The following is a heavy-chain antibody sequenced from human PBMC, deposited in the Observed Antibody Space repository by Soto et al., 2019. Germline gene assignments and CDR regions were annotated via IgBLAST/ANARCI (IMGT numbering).Heavy chain of an antibody. CDR2: IFTRDSET. CDR1: GHLFNNHW. D-gene: IGHD3-10*01. V-gene: IGHV5-51*01. CDR3: ARGYFDSGHGYDL. Sequence: GESLKISCKGPGHLFNNHWIGWVRQTPGKGLEWMGLIFTRDSETKTSPSFQGHVSFSVDNSINTVYLQWTPPKTTDTGIYFCARGYFDSGHGYDLWGQGTLVTVSS. J-gene: IGHJ5*02.